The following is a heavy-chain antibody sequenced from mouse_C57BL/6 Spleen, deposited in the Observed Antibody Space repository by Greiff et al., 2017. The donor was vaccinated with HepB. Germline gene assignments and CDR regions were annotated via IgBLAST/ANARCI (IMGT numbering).Heavy chain of an antibody. CDR2: IYPGDGDT. J-gene: IGHJ2*01. CDR3: ARGGYYGSSYNY. V-gene: IGHV1-82*01. CDR1: GYAFSSSW. D-gene: IGHD1-1*01. Sequence: LEESGPELVKPGASVKISCKASGYAFSSSWMNWVKQRPGKGLEWIGRIYPGDGDTNYNGKFKGKATLTADKSSSTAYMQLSSLTSEDSAVYFCARGGYYGSSYNYWGQGTTLTVSS.